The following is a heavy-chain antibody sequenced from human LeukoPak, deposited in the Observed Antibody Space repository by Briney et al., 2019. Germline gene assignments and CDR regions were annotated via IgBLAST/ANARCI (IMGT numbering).Heavy chain of an antibody. CDR3: ARVDFGVPTASYFFDY. Sequence: PSETLSLTCSVSGGSMNNYYWSWIRQPPGKGLEWIGYIYYSGTTNYNPSLKSRVTISVDTSKNQFSLKVSSVTAADTAVYYCARVDFGVPTASYFFDYWGQGTLVTDSS. CDR1: GGSMNNYY. D-gene: IGHD3-3*01. V-gene: IGHV4-59*01. J-gene: IGHJ4*02. CDR2: IYYSGTT.